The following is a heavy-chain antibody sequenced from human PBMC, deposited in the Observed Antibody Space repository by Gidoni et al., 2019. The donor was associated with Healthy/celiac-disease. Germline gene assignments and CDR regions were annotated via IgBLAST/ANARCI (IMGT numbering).Heavy chain of an antibody. D-gene: IGHD5-18*01. CDR2: IKTNTGNP. CDR1: GYTFTSYA. CDR3: ARGVRNTAMVDYFDY. V-gene: IGHV7-4-1*02. Sequence: QVQLVQSGSELKKPGASVKVSCKASGYTFTSYAMNWGRQAPGQGLEWMGWIKTNTGNPTYAQGFTGRFVCSLDTPVRTAYLQISSLKAEDTAVYYCARGVRNTAMVDYFDYWGQGTLVTVSS. J-gene: IGHJ4*02.